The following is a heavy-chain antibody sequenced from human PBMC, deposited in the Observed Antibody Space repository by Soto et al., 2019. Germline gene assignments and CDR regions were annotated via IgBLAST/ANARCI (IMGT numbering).Heavy chain of an antibody. J-gene: IGHJ3*02. CDR2: IWYDGSNK. V-gene: IGHV3-33*01. CDR1: GFTFSSYG. D-gene: IGHD3-22*01. CDR3: AREAYYDSSGYYPHDAFDI. Sequence: GGSLRLSCTASGFTFSSYGMHCVRRAPGKGLEWVAVIWYDGSNKYYADSVKGRFTISRDNSKNTLYLQMNSLRAEDTAVYYCAREAYYDSSGYYPHDAFDIWGQGTMVTVSS.